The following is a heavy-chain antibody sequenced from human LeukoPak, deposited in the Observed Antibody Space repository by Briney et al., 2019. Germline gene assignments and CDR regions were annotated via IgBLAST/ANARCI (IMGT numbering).Heavy chain of an antibody. CDR2: IYYSGST. J-gene: IGHJ6*02. CDR1: GGSISSGGYY. Sequence: SETLSLTCTVSGGSISSGGYYWSWIRQHPGKGLEWIGCIYYSGSTYYNPSLKSRVTISVDTSKNQFSLKLSSVTAAGTAVYYCAGNRDPFGVDVWGQGTTVTVSS. D-gene: IGHD3-3*01. V-gene: IGHV4-31*03. CDR3: AGNRDPFGVDV.